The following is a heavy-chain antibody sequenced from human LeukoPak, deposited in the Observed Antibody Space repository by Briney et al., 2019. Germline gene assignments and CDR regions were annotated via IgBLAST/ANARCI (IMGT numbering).Heavy chain of an antibody. Sequence: GASVKVSCKASGGTFSSYAISWVRQAPGQGLEWMGGIIPIFGTANYAQKFQGRVTITADKSTSTAYMELSSLRSEDTAVYYCARDLTEQQLVPGAFDIWGQGTMVTVSS. CDR1: GGTFSSYA. V-gene: IGHV1-69*06. CDR2: IIPIFGTA. J-gene: IGHJ3*02. CDR3: ARDLTEQQLVPGAFDI. D-gene: IGHD6-13*01.